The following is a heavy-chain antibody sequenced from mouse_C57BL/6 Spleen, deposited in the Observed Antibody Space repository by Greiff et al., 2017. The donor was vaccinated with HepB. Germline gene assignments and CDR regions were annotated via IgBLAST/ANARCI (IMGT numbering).Heavy chain of an antibody. V-gene: IGHV1-82*01. CDR2: IYPGDGDT. CDR1: GYAFSSSW. Sequence: VQLQQSGPELVKPGASVKISCKASGYAFSSSWMNWVKQRPGKGLEWIGRIYPGDGDTNYNGKFKGKATLTADKSSSTAYMQLSSLTSEDSAVYCCARETRAIDYWGQGTSVTVSS. J-gene: IGHJ4*01. CDR3: ARETRAIDY.